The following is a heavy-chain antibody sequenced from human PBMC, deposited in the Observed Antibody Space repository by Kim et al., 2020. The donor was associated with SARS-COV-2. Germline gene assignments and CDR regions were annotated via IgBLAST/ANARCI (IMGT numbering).Heavy chain of an antibody. CDR2: IYYSGST. CDR1: GGSISSSSYY. J-gene: IGHJ4*01. D-gene: IGHD2-2*01. Sequence: SETLSLTCTVSGGSISSSSYYWGWIRQPTGMGLEWIGSIYYSGSTYYNPSLKSRVTISVDTSKYQFSLKLISVTAADTAVYYCASLDCSSTSCYFSYYF. V-gene: IGHV4-39*01. CDR3: ASLDCSSTSCYFSYYF.